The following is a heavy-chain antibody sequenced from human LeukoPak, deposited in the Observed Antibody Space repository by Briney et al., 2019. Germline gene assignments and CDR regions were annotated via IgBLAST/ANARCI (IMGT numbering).Heavy chain of an antibody. CDR2: ISSSSSTI. V-gene: IGHV3-48*02. Sequence: GGSLRLSCAASGFTFSSYSMNWVRQAPGKGLEWVSYISSSSSTIYYADSVKGRFTISRDNAKNSLYLQMNSLRDEDTAVYYCAIERLQVVGGVTNLEYFDYWGQGTLVT. D-gene: IGHD3-3*01. CDR3: AIERLQVVGGVTNLEYFDY. CDR1: GFTFSSYS. J-gene: IGHJ4*02.